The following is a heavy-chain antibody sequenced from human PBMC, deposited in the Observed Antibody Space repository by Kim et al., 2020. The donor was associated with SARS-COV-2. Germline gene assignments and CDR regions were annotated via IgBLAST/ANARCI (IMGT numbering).Heavy chain of an antibody. CDR2: IYYTGST. CDR1: GGSITSSDYY. Sequence: SETLSLTCSVSGGSITSSDYYWSWLRQTPGKGLEWIGSIYYTGSTYYYPSLKSRVTISVDTFKNQFYFRLKSVTATDRAVYYCARHAGYKYGHDDDHCDYGGQEPRGTVST. D-gene: IGHD5-18*01. J-gene: IGHJ4*02. V-gene: IGHV4-39*01. CDR3: ARHAGYKYGHDDDHCDY.